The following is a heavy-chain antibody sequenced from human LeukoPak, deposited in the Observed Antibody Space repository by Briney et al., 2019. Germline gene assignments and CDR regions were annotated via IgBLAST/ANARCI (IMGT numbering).Heavy chain of an antibody. V-gene: IGHV1-8*01. J-gene: IGHJ4*02. CDR2: MNPNSGNT. Sequence: ASVKVSCTASGYTFTSYDINWVRQATGQGLEWMGWMNPNSGNTGYAQKFQGRVTMTRNTSIRTAYMELSSLRSEDTAVYYCARDLPENPGIAVAGHDYWGQGTLVTVSS. D-gene: IGHD6-19*01. CDR1: GYTFTSYD. CDR3: ARDLPENPGIAVAGHDY.